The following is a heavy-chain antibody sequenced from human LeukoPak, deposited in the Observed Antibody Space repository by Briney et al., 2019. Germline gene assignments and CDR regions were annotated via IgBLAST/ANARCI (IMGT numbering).Heavy chain of an antibody. J-gene: IGHJ4*02. V-gene: IGHV3-30*18. D-gene: IGHD4-23*01. CDR1: GFTFSSYG. Sequence: GRSLRLSCAASGFTFSSYGMHWVRQAPGKGLEWVAVISYDGSNKYCADSVKGRFTISRDNSKNTLYLQMNSLRAEDTAVYYCAKDHGGNSGYWGQGTLVTVSS. CDR3: AKDHGGNSGY. CDR2: ISYDGSNK.